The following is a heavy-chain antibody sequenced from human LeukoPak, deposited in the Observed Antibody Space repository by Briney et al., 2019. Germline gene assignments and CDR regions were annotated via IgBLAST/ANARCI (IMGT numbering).Heavy chain of an antibody. V-gene: IGHV3-48*03. CDR2: ITSSGTTI. CDR1: GFRFSSYE. Sequence: GGSLRLSCAASGFRFSSYEMNWVRQAPGKGLEWVSYITSSGTTIHYADSVKGRFTISRDNAKNSLYLQMNSLRAEDTAVYYCARALSSGWYLLDVWGQGTTVTVSS. D-gene: IGHD6-19*01. J-gene: IGHJ6*02. CDR3: ARALSSGWYLLDV.